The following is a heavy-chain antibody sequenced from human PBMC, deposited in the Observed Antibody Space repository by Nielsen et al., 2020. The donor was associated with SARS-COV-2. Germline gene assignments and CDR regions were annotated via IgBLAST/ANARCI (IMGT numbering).Heavy chain of an antibody. V-gene: IGHV3-9*01. CDR1: GFTFSSYA. CDR2: ISWNSGSI. D-gene: IGHD3-22*01. CDR3: AKGYDSTRRGFDP. J-gene: IGHJ5*02. Sequence: SLKISCAASGFTFSSYAMHWVRQAPGKGLEWVSGISWNSGSIGYADSVKGRFTISRDNAKNSPYLQMNSLRAEDTALYYCAKGYDSTRRGFDPWGQGTLVTVSS.